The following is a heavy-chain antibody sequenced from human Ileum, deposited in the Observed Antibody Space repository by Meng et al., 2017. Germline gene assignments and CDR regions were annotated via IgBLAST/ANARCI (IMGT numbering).Heavy chain of an antibody. V-gene: IGHV1-18*01. Sequence: QVQPVQSGPEVKKPGASVKVSCKASDYTFTGYGVSWVRQAPGQGLEWMAWLGAHDGDTSHAPKFQGRVTVSADRPTATAYMELRSLRSDDTAGYYCARGTPGRSYSDYRGQGTLVTVSS. CDR3: ARGTPGRSYSDY. CDR1: DYTFTGYG. D-gene: IGHD3-10*01. CDR2: LGAHDGDT. J-gene: IGHJ4*02.